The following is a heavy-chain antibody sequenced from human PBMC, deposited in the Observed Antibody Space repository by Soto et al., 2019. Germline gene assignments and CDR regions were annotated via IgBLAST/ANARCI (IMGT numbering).Heavy chain of an antibody. CDR1: GFTFSSYA. V-gene: IGHV3-30-3*01. CDR2: ISYDGSYK. CDR3: ATKYGGDAYFDY. D-gene: IGHD4-17*01. J-gene: IGHJ4*02. Sequence: PGGSLRLSCAASGFTFSSYAMHWVRQAPGKGLEWVALISYDGSYKYYADSVKGRFTISRDNSKNTLYLQMNSLRAEDTAVYYCATKYGGDAYFDYWGQGTLVTVSS.